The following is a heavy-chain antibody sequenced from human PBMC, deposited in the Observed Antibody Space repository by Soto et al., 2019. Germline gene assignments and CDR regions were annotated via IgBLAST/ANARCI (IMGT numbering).Heavy chain of an antibody. D-gene: IGHD4-17*01. V-gene: IGHV3-48*01. Sequence: EVQLVESGGGLVQPGGSLRLSCAASGFTFSSYSMNWVRQAPGKGLEWVSYISSSSSTIYYADSVKGRFTISRDNAKNALYLQMNSLRAEDTAVYYCASSYDSGDRWYYYYGMDVWGQGTTVTVSS. CDR3: ASSYDSGDRWYYYYGMDV. J-gene: IGHJ6*02. CDR2: ISSSSSTI. CDR1: GFTFSSYS.